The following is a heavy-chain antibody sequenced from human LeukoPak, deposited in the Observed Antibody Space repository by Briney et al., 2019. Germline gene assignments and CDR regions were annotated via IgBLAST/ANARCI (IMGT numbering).Heavy chain of an antibody. CDR2: INHSGST. J-gene: IGHJ3*02. CDR3: ARGLDNYDILTGYYRAPADAFDI. V-gene: IGHV4-34*01. D-gene: IGHD3-9*01. CDR1: GGXXXGYY. Sequence: GGXXXGYYWSWIRQPPGKGLEWIGEINHSGSTNYNPSLKSRVTISVDTSKNQFSLKLSSVTAADTAVYYCARGLDNYDILTGYYRAPADAFDIWGQGTMVTVSS.